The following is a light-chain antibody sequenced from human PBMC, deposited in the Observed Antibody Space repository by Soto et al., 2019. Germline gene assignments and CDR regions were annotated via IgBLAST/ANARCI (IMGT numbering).Light chain of an antibody. CDR1: QTINTY. J-gene: IGKJ4*01. V-gene: IGKV1-39*01. CDR2: AAS. CDR3: QQYYNSVLT. Sequence: DIQITRSPSSLSPSVGDRVTITCLASQTINTYLNWFQHKPGKAPKVLISAASTLQSGVPSRFSGSVSGTDFTLTISSLQPEDSASYYCQQYYNSVLTFGGGTKVDIK.